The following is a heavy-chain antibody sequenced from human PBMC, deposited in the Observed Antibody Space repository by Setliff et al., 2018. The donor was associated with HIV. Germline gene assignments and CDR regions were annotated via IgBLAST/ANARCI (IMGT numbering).Heavy chain of an antibody. D-gene: IGHD4-4*01. CDR3: ARMATVYYYYMDV. CDR2: INTNTGNP. Sequence: ASVKVSCKASGYTFTSYAMNWVRQAPGQGLEWMGWINTNTGNPTYAQGFTGRFVFSLDTSVSTAYLEISSLEAEDTAVYYCARMATVYYYYMDVWAKGPRSPSP. V-gene: IGHV7-4-1*02. CDR1: GYTFTSYA. J-gene: IGHJ6*03.